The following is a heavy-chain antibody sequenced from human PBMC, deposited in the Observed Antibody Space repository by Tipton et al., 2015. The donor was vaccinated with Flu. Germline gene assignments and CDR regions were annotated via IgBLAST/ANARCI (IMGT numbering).Heavy chain of an antibody. CDR3: AKEFLANDNSWSFDY. CDR1: GFTFSGYD. D-gene: IGHD6-13*01. CDR2: IRYDGINT. J-gene: IGHJ4*02. V-gene: IGHV3-30*02. Sequence: GSLRLSCAVSGFTFSGYDIHWVRQPPGKGLEWVAFIRYDGINTYYADSVKGRFTVSRDSFNSILYLHMTSLRAEDTALYYCAKEFLANDNSWSFDYWGQGALVTVSS.